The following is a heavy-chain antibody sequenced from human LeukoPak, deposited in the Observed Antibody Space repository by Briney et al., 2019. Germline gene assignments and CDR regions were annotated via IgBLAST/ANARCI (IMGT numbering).Heavy chain of an antibody. V-gene: IGHV1-8*01. Sequence: VASVKVSCKASGYTFTSYDINWVRQATGQGLEWMGWMNPNSGNTGYAQKFQGRVTMTRNTSISTAYMELSSLRSEDTAVYYCARGRRWLQKTPRPRTTYYFDYWGQGTLVTVSS. D-gene: IGHD5-24*01. CDR1: GYTFTSYD. J-gene: IGHJ4*02. CDR3: ARGRRWLQKTPRPRTTYYFDY. CDR2: MNPNSGNT.